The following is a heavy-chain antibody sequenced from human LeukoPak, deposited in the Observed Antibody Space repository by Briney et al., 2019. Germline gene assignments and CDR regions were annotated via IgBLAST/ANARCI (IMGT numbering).Heavy chain of an antibody. CDR3: ARGSALAFDI. Sequence: SETLSLTCTVSGGSISSGSYYWSWIRQPAGKGLEWIGRIYTSGSTNYNPSLKSRVTISVDTSKNQFSLKLTSVTAADTAVYYCARGSALAFDIWGQGTMVTVSS. CDR2: IYTSGST. V-gene: IGHV4-61*02. J-gene: IGHJ3*02. D-gene: IGHD6-19*01. CDR1: GGSISSGSYY.